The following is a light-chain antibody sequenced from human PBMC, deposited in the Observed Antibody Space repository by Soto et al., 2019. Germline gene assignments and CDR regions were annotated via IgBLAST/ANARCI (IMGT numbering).Light chain of an antibody. Sequence: EIVLTQSPDTLSLSPGERATLSCRASQNIYINSLAWYQQRPGQAPRLLIYGGSTRATAVPDRFSGSGSGTDFALTISRLEPEDFAVYYCQQYKNWPPLTFGGGTKVEIK. J-gene: IGKJ4*01. CDR3: QQYKNWPPLT. CDR2: GGS. V-gene: IGKV3-20*01. CDR1: QNIYINS.